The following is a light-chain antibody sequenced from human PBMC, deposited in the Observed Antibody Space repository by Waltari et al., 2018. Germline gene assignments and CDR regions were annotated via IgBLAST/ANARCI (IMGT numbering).Light chain of an antibody. J-gene: IGKJ1*01. CDR3: QLYDSAWT. V-gene: IGKV3-20*01. CDR2: DTS. Sequence: IVLTQSPGTLSLSPGDVATLSCRTSQSVSTSYVAWYQQKPGQAPRPLIYDTSSRATGIPDRFRGSGSGTDFTLTISSLKPEDFAVYYCQLYDSAWTFGQGTKVEIK. CDR1: QSVSTSY.